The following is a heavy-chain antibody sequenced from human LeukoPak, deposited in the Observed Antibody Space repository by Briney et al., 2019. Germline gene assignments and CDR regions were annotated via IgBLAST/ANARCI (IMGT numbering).Heavy chain of an antibody. D-gene: IGHD2-2*02. CDR1: GGTFSSYA. CDR3: ARSGKLGYCSSTSCYTEDY. CDR2: IIPIFGTA. V-gene: IGHV1-69*13. Sequence: SVTVSCKASGGTFSSYAISWVRQAPGQGLEWMGGIIPIFGTANYAQKFRGRVTITADESTSTAYMELSSLRSEDTAVYYCARSGKLGYCSSTSCYTEDYWGQGTLVTASS. J-gene: IGHJ4*02.